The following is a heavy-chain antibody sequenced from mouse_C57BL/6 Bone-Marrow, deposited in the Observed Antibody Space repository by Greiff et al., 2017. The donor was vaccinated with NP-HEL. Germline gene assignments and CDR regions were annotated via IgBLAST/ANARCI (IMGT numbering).Heavy chain of an antibody. Sequence: QVHVKQPGAELVKPGASVKLSCKASGYTFTSYWMHWVKQRPGRGLEWIGRIDPNSGGTKYNEKFKSKATLTVDKPSSTAYMQLSSLTSEDSAVYYCARSGYYGNYWYFDVWGTGTTVTVSS. V-gene: IGHV1-72*01. D-gene: IGHD2-1*01. J-gene: IGHJ1*03. CDR2: IDPNSGGT. CDR1: GYTFTSYW. CDR3: ARSGYYGNYWYFDV.